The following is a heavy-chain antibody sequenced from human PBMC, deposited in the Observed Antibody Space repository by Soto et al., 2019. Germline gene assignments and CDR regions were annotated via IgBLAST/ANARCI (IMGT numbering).Heavy chain of an antibody. CDR3: AKDIIRAGGVRGVISLGMDV. Sequence: HPGGSLRLSCAASGFTFDDYAMHWVRQAPGKGLEWVSGISWNSGSIGYADSVKGRFTISRDNAKNSLYLQMNSLRAEDTALYYCAKDIIRAGGVRGVISLGMDVWGQGTTVTVSS. D-gene: IGHD3-10*01. CDR2: ISWNSGSI. V-gene: IGHV3-9*01. J-gene: IGHJ6*02. CDR1: GFTFDDYA.